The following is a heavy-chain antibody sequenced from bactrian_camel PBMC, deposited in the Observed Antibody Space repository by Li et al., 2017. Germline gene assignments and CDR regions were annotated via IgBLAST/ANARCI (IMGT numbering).Heavy chain of an antibody. Sequence: VQLVESGGGSVQAGGSLRLSCSASGYTYSTNCMGWLRQAPGKEREGVATIWPGGSSKYYADSVKGRFTISQDNAKNTVYLQMNSLKPEDTAMYYCAARGPYCCTKLSVADFTYWGQGTQFTVS. D-gene: IGHD2*01. CDR2: IWPGGSSK. V-gene: IGHV3S40*01. CDR3: AARGPYCCTKLSVADFTY. J-gene: IGHJ6*01. CDR1: GYTYSTNC.